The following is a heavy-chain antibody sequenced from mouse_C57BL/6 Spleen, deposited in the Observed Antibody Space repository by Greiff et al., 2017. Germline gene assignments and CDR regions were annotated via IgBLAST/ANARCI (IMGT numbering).Heavy chain of an antibody. V-gene: IGHV1-54*01. CDR2: INPGSGGT. D-gene: IGHD2-4*01. J-gene: IGHJ2*01. CDR1: GYAFTNYL. CDR3: AREGDYDVGFDY. Sequence: VQLQQSGAELVRPGTSVTVSCKASGYAFTNYLIEWVKQRPGQGLEWIGVINPGSGGTNYNEKFKGKATLTAAKSSSTAYMQLSSLTSEDSAVYFCAREGDYDVGFDYWGQGTTLTVSS.